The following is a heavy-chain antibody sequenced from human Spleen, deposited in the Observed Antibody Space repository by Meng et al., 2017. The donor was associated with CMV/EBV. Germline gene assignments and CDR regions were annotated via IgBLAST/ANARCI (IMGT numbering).Heavy chain of an antibody. CDR3: AREADIDTGYYYYYGMDV. D-gene: IGHD5-12*01. CDR2: ISAYNGNT. V-gene: IGHV1-18*01. J-gene: IGHJ6*02. CDR1: GYTFTSYG. Sequence: ASVKVSCKASGYTFTSYGISWVRQAPGQGLEWMGWISAYNGNTNYAQKLQGRLTMTTDTSTSTAYMELRSLRSDDTAVYYCAREADIDTGYYYYYGMDVWGQGTTVTVSS.